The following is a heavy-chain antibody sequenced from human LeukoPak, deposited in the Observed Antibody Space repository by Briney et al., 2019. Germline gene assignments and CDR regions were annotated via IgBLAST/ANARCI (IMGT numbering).Heavy chain of an antibody. Sequence: SETLSLTCTVSGGSISSGSYYWSWIRQPAGKGLEWIGRIYTGGSTNYNPSLKSRVTISVDTSKNQFSLKLSSVTAADTAVYYCARESTVAYFDYWGQGTLVTVSS. CDR2: IYTGGST. D-gene: IGHD4-23*01. CDR1: GGSISSGSYY. J-gene: IGHJ4*02. V-gene: IGHV4-61*02. CDR3: ARESTVAYFDY.